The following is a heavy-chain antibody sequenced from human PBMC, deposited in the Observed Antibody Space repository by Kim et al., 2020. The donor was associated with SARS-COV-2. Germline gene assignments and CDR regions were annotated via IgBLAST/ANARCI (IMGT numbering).Heavy chain of an antibody. Sequence: YVESVRGRFTISRDNAKNSLFLQIVSLRAEDTAVYYCARDIPGGASYLDYWGQGILVTVSS. J-gene: IGHJ4*02. CDR3: ARDIPGGASYLDY. D-gene: IGHD2-2*02. V-gene: IGHV3-7*03.